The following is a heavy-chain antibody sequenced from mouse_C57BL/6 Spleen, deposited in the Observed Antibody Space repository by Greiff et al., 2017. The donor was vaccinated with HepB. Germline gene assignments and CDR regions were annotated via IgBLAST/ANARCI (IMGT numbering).Heavy chain of an antibody. CDR2: IDPSDSYT. J-gene: IGHJ4*01. Sequence: QVQLQQPGAELVMPGASVKLSCKASGYTFTSYWMHWVKQRPGQGLEWIGEIDPSDSYTNYNQKFKGKSTLTVDKSSSTAYMQLSSLTSEDSAVYYCALTTVVPRGAMDYWGQGTSVTVSS. CDR3: ALTTVVPRGAMDY. D-gene: IGHD1-1*01. CDR1: GYTFTSYW. V-gene: IGHV1-69*01.